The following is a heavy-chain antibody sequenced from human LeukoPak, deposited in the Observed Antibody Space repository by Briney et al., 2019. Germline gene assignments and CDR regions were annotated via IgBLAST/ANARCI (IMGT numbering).Heavy chain of an antibody. CDR1: GFTFSNHW. CDR3: ARDRIGGEES. CDR2: IKEDGSEK. J-gene: IGHJ5*02. V-gene: IGHV3-7*01. D-gene: IGHD3-16*01. Sequence: GGSLRLSCAASGFTFSNHWMNWVRQAPGKGLEWVANIKEDGSEKDYVDSVKGRFNISRDNAKNSLYLQMSSLRAEDTAVYFCARDRIGGEESWGQGTLVTVSS.